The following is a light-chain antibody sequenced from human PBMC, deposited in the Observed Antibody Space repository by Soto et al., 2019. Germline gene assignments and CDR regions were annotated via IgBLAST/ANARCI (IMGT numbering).Light chain of an antibody. CDR3: QQYGSSPWT. V-gene: IGKV3-20*01. CDR1: QSVSSSY. CDR2: GAS. J-gene: IGKJ2*02. Sequence: EIVLTQSPGTLSLSPGERATLSCRASQSVSSSYLAWYQQKPGLAPRLLIYGASSRATGIPDRFSGSGSGTDFTLTISRLEPDDFAVYYCQQYGSSPWTFGQGTKLEIK.